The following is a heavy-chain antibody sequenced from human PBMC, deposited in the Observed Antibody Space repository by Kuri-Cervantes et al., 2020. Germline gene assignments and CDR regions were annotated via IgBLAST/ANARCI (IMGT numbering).Heavy chain of an antibody. CDR2: ISSSSSYI. J-gene: IGHJ5*02. Sequence: GESLKISCAASGFTFDDYGMSWVRQAPGKGLEWVSSISSSSSYIYYADSVKGRFTISRDNAKNSLYLQMNSLRAEDTAVYYCARAHYYGSGSLSWFDPWGRGTLVTVSS. D-gene: IGHD3-10*01. CDR3: ARAHYYGSGSLSWFDP. CDR1: GFTFDDYG. V-gene: IGHV3-21*01.